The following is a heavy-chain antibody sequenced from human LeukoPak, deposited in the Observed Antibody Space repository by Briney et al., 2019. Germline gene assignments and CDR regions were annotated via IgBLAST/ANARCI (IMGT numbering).Heavy chain of an antibody. CDR1: GGTFSSYA. CDR3: ARDGGSGWTNWFDP. V-gene: IGHV1-69*13. Sequence: ASVTVSCKASGGTFSSYAISWVRQAPGQGLEWMGGIIPIFGTANYAQKFQGRVTITADESTSTAYMELSSLRSEDTAVYYCARDGGSGWTNWFDPWGQGTLVTVSS. J-gene: IGHJ5*02. D-gene: IGHD6-19*01. CDR2: IIPIFGTA.